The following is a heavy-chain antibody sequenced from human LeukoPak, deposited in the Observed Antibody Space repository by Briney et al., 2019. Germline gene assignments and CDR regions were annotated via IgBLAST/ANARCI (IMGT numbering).Heavy chain of an antibody. Sequence: GGSLRLSCAASGFTVSSYYMSWVRQAPGKGLEWVSIIYRGGSTHYADSVKGRFTISRDNSKNTVYLQMNSLRAEDTAVYYCAIGLNTYDSSGFYLFWGRGTLVTVSS. CDR1: GFTVSSYY. CDR2: IYRGGST. D-gene: IGHD3-22*01. J-gene: IGHJ4*02. CDR3: AIGLNTYDSSGFYLF. V-gene: IGHV3-53*01.